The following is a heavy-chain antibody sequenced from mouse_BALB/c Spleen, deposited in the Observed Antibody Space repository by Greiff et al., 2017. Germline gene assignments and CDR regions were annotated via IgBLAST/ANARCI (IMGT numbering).Heavy chain of an antibody. D-gene: IGHD3-1*01. CDR1: GFNIKDTY. Sequence: VQLQQSGAELVKPGASVKLSCTASGFNIKDTYMHWVKQRPEQGLEWIGRIDPANGNTIYDPKFQGKASITADTSSNTAYLQLSSLTSEDTAVYYCARGTMVSSGYVDYWGQGTTLTVSS. V-gene: IGHV14-3*02. CDR3: ARGTMVSSGYVDY. CDR2: IDPANGNT. J-gene: IGHJ2*01.